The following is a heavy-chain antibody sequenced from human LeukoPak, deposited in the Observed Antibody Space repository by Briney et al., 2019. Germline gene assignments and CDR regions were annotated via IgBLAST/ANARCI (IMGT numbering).Heavy chain of an antibody. D-gene: IGHD6-13*01. J-gene: IGHJ5*02. CDR3: ARGFRSTPDSSSWYNWFDP. CDR2: IYYSGST. Sequence: KTSETLSLTCTVSGGSISSYYWSWIRQPPGKGLEWIGYIYYSGSTNYNPSLKSRVTISVDTSKNQFSLKLSSVTAADTAVYYCARGFRSTPDSSSWYNWFDPWGQGTLVTVSS. CDR1: GGSISSYY. V-gene: IGHV4-59*01.